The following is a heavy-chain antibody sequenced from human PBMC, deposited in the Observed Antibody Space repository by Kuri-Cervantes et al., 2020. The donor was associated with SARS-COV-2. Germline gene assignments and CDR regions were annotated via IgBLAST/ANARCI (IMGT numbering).Heavy chain of an antibody. CDR1: RFSFSSYT. CDR3: ARATPGLVVVPAAIPN. Sequence: GESLKISCAASRFSFSSYTLHWVRQAPGKGLECVAVISYDGSNKYYADSVKGRFTISRDNSKNTLYLQMNSLRAEDTAVYYCARATPGLVVVPAAIPNWGQGTRVTVSS. CDR2: ISYDGSNK. D-gene: IGHD2-2*01. J-gene: IGHJ4*02. V-gene: IGHV3-30-3*01.